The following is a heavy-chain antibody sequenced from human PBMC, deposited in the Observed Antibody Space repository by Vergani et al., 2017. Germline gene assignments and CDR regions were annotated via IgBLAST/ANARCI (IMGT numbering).Heavy chain of an antibody. CDR1: GFTFSNYW. Sequence: EVQPVESGGGLVQPGGSLRLSCTASGFTFSNYWMQWVRQAPRKGLMWVSRINSDGDSTSYADSVKGRFTISRDNAKNTLYLQMDSLRAEDTAVYYCVRGGRGDHGDFWSRLGPWGQGTRVIVSS. CDR2: INSDGDST. J-gene: IGHJ5*02. CDR3: VRGGRGDHGDFWSRLGP. V-gene: IGHV3-74*01. D-gene: IGHD3-3*01.